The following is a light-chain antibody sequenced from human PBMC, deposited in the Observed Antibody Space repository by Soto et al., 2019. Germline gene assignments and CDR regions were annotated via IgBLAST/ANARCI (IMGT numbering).Light chain of an antibody. J-gene: IGKJ1*01. CDR3: QQYHSSPLT. Sequence: EIVMTQSPATRSASPGERATLSCRACQSVSSTLAWYQQKPGQAPRRVIYGASIRATGIPDRFSGSGSGTDFTLTIRRLEPEDFALYYCQQYHSSPLTFGQGSKVDIK. CDR2: GAS. CDR1: QSVSST. V-gene: IGKV3-20*01.